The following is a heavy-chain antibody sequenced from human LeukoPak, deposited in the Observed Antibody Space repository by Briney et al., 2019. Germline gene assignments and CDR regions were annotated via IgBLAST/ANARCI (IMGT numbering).Heavy chain of an antibody. Sequence: ASVKVSCKASGSTFTIYYMHWVRQAPGQGLEWMGWINPNSGGTSYAQRFQGRVTMTRDTSISTAYMELSGLTSDDTAVYYCARNPPYCTSTSCYNDYWGQGTLVTVSS. CDR3: ARNPPYCTSTSCYNDY. CDR2: INPNSGGT. J-gene: IGHJ4*02. CDR1: GSTFTIYY. V-gene: IGHV1-2*02. D-gene: IGHD2-2*02.